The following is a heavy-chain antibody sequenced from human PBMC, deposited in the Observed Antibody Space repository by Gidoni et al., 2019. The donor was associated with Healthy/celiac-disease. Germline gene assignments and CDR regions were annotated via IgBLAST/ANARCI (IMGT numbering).Heavy chain of an antibody. CDR2: ISSSSSYI. J-gene: IGHJ4*02. D-gene: IGHD2-2*02. Sequence: EVQLVESGVGLVKPWGSVRLSCAASAFTFSSNSMNWGRQAPGTGQEWVSSISSSSSYIYYADSVKGRFTISRDNAKNSLYLQMNSLRAADTAVYYCARDCSSTSCYKGYWGQGTLVTVSS. CDR1: AFTFSSNS. V-gene: IGHV3-21*01. CDR3: ARDCSSTSCYKGY.